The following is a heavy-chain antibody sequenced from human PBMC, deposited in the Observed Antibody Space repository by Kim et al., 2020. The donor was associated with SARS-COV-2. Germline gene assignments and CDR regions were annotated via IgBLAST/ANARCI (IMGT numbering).Heavy chain of an antibody. J-gene: IGHJ5*02. CDR1: GGSISSSSYY. V-gene: IGHV4-39*01. D-gene: IGHD5-12*01. CDR2: IYYSGST. Sequence: SETLSLTCTVSGGSISSSSYYWGWIRQPPGKGLEWIGSIYYSGSTYYNPSLKSRVTISVDTSKNQFSLKLSSVTAADTAVYYCARHYPPSADSGSWFDPWGQGTLVTVSS. CDR3: ARHYPPSADSGSWFDP.